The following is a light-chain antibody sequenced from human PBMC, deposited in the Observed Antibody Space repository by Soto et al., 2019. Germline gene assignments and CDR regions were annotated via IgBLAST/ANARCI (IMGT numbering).Light chain of an antibody. CDR3: QQYSSSPLT. CDR1: QSVSSSY. CDR2: GAS. J-gene: IGKJ4*01. V-gene: IGKV3-20*01. Sequence: ETLMTQSPANLSLSPGETATLSCRASQSVSSSYLAWYQQKPGQAPRLLIYGASSRATGIPDRFSGSGSGTDFTLTISRLEPEDFAVYYCQQYSSSPLTFGRGTKVDI.